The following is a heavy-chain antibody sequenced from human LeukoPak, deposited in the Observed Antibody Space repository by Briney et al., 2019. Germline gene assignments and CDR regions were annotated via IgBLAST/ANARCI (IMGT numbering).Heavy chain of an antibody. V-gene: IGHV3-74*01. Sequence: GGSLRLSCAASGFTFSSYWMHWVRQAPGKGLVWVSRINSDGSSTSYADSVKGRFTISRDNAKNTLYLQMNSLRAEDTAVYYRASSSPAAISDGMDVWGQGTTVTVSS. CDR2: INSDGSST. D-gene: IGHD2-2*01. CDR1: GFTFSSYW. CDR3: ASSSPAAISDGMDV. J-gene: IGHJ6*02.